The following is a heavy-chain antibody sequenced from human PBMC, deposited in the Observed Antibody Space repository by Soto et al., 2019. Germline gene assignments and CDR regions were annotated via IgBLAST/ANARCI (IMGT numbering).Heavy chain of an antibody. CDR1: GFSLSTSGVG. Sequence: SGPALVNPTQTLTLTCTFSGFSLSTSGVGVGWIRQPPGKALEWLALIYWNDDKRYSPSLKSRLTITKDTPKNQVVLTMTHMDPVDTDTYYSAHRRDSSSWSGRNNWFDPWGEGTLVTVSS. CDR3: AHRRDSSSWSGRNNWFDP. V-gene: IGHV2-5*01. J-gene: IGHJ5*02. D-gene: IGHD6-13*01. CDR2: IYWNDDK.